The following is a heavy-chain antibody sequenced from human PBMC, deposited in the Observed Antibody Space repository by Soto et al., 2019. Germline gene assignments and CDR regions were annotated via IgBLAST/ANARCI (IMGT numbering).Heavy chain of an antibody. CDR1: GGSISSYY. Sequence: PSETLSLTCTVSGGSISSYYWSWIRQPPGKGLEWIGYIYYSGSTNYNPSLKSRVTMSVDTSKNQFSLKLSSVTAADTAVYYCARDITMVRGVILNDAFDIWGQGTMVTVSS. CDR3: ARDITMVRGVILNDAFDI. CDR2: IYYSGST. D-gene: IGHD3-10*01. J-gene: IGHJ3*02. V-gene: IGHV4-59*01.